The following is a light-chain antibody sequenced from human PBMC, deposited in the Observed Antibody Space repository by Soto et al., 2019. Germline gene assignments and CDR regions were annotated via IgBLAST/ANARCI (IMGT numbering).Light chain of an antibody. CDR1: SSNIGAGYD. J-gene: IGLJ7*01. CDR3: QSYDSRLSAV. Sequence: QYVLTQPPSVSGAPGQRVTISCTGSSSNIGAGYDVHWYQQLPGTAPKLLIYGNDNRPSGVPDRFSGSKSGTSASLAITGLQAEDEADYYCQSYDSRLSAVFGGGTQLTVL. V-gene: IGLV1-40*01. CDR2: GND.